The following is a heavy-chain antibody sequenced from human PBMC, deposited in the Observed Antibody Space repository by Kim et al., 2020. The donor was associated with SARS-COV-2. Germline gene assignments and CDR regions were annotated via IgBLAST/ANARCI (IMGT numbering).Heavy chain of an antibody. Sequence: SVKVSCKASGGTFSSYAISWVRQAPGQGLEWMGGIIPIFGTANYAQKFQGRVTITSDESTSTAYMELSSLRSEDTAVYYCARVGGNWNDGGPPTDDYWGQGTLVTVSS. CDR1: GGTFSSYA. J-gene: IGHJ4*02. CDR3: ARVGGNWNDGGPPTDDY. V-gene: IGHV1-69*13. CDR2: IIPIFGTA. D-gene: IGHD1-20*01.